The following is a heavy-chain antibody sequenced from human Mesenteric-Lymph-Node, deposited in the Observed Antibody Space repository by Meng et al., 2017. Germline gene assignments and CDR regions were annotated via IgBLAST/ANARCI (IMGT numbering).Heavy chain of an antibody. CDR3: AMLGYCSSTSCRNY. CDR1: GGSISSGDYY. V-gene: IGHV4-30-4*01. D-gene: IGHD2-2*01. CDR2: IYHSGST. Sequence: QVHLQESGPGLVKPSQTLSLTCIVSGGSISSGDYYWSWIRQPPGKGLEWIGEIYHSGSTNYNPSLKSRVTISVDKSKNQFSLKLSSVTAADTAVYYCAMLGYCSSTSCRNYWGQGTLVTVSS. J-gene: IGHJ4*02.